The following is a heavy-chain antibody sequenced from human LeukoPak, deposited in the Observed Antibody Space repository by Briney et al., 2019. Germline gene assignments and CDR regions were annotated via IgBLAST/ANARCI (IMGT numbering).Heavy chain of an antibody. Sequence: ASVKVSCKCSGYTFDENHIRCVRQAPGQGPEWMGWINPKSGATDSAQQFQGRLTMTRDTSIGTASMDLSGLRLDDTGIYYCARAGDESTGHYASIHFWGQGRMVTVSS. J-gene: IGHJ3*01. V-gene: IGHV1-2*02. CDR3: ARAGDESTGHYASIHF. D-gene: IGHD2-8*02. CDR1: GYTFDENH. CDR2: INPKSGAT.